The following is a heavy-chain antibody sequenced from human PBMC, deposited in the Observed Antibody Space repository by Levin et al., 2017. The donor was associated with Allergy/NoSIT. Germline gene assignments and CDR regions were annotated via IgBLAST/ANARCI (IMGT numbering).Heavy chain of an antibody. Sequence: PGGSLRLSCKGSGYSFTSYWIGWVRQMPGKGLEWMGIIYPGDSNTRYSPSFQGQVTISADKSISTAYLQWSSLKASDTAIYYCARWTPSIPLLALDIWGQGTMVTVSS. CDR1: GYSFTSYW. D-gene: IGHD1-26*01. V-gene: IGHV5-51*01. J-gene: IGHJ3*02. CDR3: ARWTPSIPLLALDI. CDR2: IYPGDSNT.